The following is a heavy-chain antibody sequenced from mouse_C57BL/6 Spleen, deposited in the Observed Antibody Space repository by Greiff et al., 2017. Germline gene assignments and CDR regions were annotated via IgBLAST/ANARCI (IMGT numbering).Heavy chain of an antibody. CDR3: ARGGTPYAMDY. J-gene: IGHJ4*01. Sequence: LQESGAELVRPGASVKLSCKASGYTFTDYYINWVKQRPGQGLEWIARIYPGSGNTYYNEKFKGKATLTAEKSSSTAYMQLSSLTSEDSAVYFCARGGTPYAMDYWGQGTSVTVSS. CDR1: GYTFTDYY. D-gene: IGHD2-14*01. CDR2: IYPGSGNT. V-gene: IGHV1-76*01.